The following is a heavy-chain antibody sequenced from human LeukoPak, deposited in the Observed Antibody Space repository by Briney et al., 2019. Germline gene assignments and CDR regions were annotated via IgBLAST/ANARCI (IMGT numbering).Heavy chain of an antibody. CDR1: GFTFSSYA. V-gene: IGHV3-30-3*01. CDR3: ARYTHYYGMDV. J-gene: IGHJ6*02. Sequence: GGSLRLSCAASGFTFSSYAMHWVRQAPGKGLEWVAVISYDGSNKYYADSVKGRFTISRDNSKNTLYLQMNSLRAEDTAVYYCARYTHYYGMDVWGQGTTVTVSS. CDR2: ISYDGSNK.